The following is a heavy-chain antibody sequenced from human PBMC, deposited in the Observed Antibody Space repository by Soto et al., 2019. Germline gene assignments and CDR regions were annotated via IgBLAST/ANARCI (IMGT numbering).Heavy chain of an antibody. D-gene: IGHD2-2*01. CDR1: GFTFSSYS. J-gene: IGHJ4*02. CDR2: ISSSSSYI. V-gene: IGHV3-21*01. CDR3: ARAHKSFWAPIVSVVPGVSEKYYFDY. Sequence: PGGSLRLSCAASGFTFSSYSMNWVRQAPGKGLEWVSSISSSSSYIYYADSVKGRFTISRDNAKNSLYLQMNSLRAEDTAVYYCARAHKSFWAPIVSVVPGVSEKYYFDYWGQGTLVTVSS.